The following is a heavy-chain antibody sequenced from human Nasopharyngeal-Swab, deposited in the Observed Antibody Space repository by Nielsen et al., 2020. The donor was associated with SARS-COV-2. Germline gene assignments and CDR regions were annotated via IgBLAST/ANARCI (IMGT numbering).Heavy chain of an antibody. V-gene: IGHV1-69*13. Sequence: SVKVSCKASGGTFSSYAISWVRQAPGQGLEWMGGIIPIFGTANYAQKFQGRVTITADESTSTAYMELSSLRSEDTAVYYCARVVPAALGGMDVWGQGATVTVSS. CDR1: GGTFSSYA. J-gene: IGHJ6*02. CDR2: IIPIFGTA. CDR3: ARVVPAALGGMDV. D-gene: IGHD2-2*01.